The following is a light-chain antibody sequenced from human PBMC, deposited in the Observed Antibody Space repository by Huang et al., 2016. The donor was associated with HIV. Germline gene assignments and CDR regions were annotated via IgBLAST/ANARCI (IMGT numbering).Light chain of an antibody. Sequence: ESVLTQSPGTLSLSPGERATVSCRASQSVSSGYLAWYQQRPGQPPRLRIYGASSRATGIPDRFSGSGSGTDYTLTISRLEPEDFTVYYCQQYGSLLTFGGGTRVEI. J-gene: IGKJ4*01. CDR3: QQYGSLLT. V-gene: IGKV3-20*01. CDR2: GAS. CDR1: QSVSSGY.